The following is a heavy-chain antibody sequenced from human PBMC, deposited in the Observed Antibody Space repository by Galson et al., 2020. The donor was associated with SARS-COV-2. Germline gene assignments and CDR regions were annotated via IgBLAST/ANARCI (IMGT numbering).Heavy chain of an antibody. CDR3: ARLPDWESRFGELLFGFDP. Sequence: GESLKISCKGSGYSFTSYWIGWVRQMPGKGLEWMGIIYPGDSDTRYSPSFQGQVTISADKSISTAYLQWSSLKASDTAMYYCARLPDWESRFGELLFGFDPWGQGTLVTVSS. V-gene: IGHV5-51*01. J-gene: IGHJ5*02. CDR1: GYSFTSYW. CDR2: IYPGDSDT. D-gene: IGHD3-10*02.